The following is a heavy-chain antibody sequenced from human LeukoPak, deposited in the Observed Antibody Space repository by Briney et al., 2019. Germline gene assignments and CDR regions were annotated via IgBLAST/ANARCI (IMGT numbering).Heavy chain of an antibody. CDR2: IKLDGSEK. CDR1: GFTFSSYW. D-gene: IGHD3-9*01. Sequence: GSLRLSSAASGFTFSSYWMSWVRQAPGKGLEWVATIKLDGSEKYYVDSVKGRFTISRDNAKNSLYLQMNSLRAEDTAVYYCARDRSDILTGYNDAFDIWGQGTMVTVSS. V-gene: IGHV3-7*01. CDR3: ARDRSDILTGYNDAFDI. J-gene: IGHJ3*02.